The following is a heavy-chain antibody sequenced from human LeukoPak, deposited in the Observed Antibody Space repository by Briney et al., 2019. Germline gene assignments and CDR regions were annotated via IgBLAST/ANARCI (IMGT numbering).Heavy chain of an antibody. CDR2: ISSSSSYI. CDR3: ARTYGSGSLDY. CDR1: GFTFSSYS. J-gene: IGHJ4*02. D-gene: IGHD2-15*01. V-gene: IGHV3-21*01. Sequence: GGSLRLSCAASGFTFSSYSMNWVRQTPGKGLEWVSSISSSSSYIFYADSVKGRFTMSRDNAKKSLFLQMNSLRAEDTAVYYCARTYGSGSLDYGGQGTLVTVSS.